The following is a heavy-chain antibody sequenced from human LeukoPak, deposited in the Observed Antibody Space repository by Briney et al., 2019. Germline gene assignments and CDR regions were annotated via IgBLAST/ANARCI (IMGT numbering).Heavy chain of an antibody. CDR3: AREQLTPDYYYYYGMDV. V-gene: IGHV3-33*01. D-gene: IGHD6-13*01. CDR2: IWYDGSNK. J-gene: IGHJ6*02. CDR1: GFTLSSYG. Sequence: PGGSLRLSRAASGFTLSSYGMHWVRQAPGKGLEWVAVIWYDGSNKYYADSVKGRFTISRDNSKKTLYLQINSLRAEDTAVYYCAREQLTPDYYYYYGMDVWGQGTTVTVSS.